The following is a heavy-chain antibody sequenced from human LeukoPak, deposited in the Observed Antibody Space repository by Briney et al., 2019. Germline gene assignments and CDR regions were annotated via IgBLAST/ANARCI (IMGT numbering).Heavy chain of an antibody. V-gene: IGHV3-23*01. CDR3: AKGGHCSSTDCHDGRMDV. D-gene: IGHD2-2*01. CDR2: ISGSAGHT. Sequence: GGSLRLSCAASGFTFSDYAISWVRQAPGKGLGWVSVISGSAGHTYYADSVKGRFTISRDNSKNTLYLQMSSLRSEDTAVYSCAKGGHCSSTDCHDGRMDVWGKGTTVTVSS. J-gene: IGHJ6*04. CDR1: GFTFSDYA.